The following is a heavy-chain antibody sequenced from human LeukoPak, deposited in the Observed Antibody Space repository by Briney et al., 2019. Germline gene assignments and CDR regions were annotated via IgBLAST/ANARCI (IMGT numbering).Heavy chain of an antibody. V-gene: IGHV4-31*03. J-gene: IGHJ6*03. CDR3: ARANSGSYHYYYYYYMGV. CDR2: IYYSGST. CDR1: GGSISSGGYY. Sequence: PSETLSLTCTVSGGSISSGGYYWSWIRQHPGKGLEWIGYIYYSGSTYYNPSLKSRVTISVDTSKNQFSLKLSSVTAADTAVYYCARANSGSYHYYYYYYMGVWGKGTTVTVSS. D-gene: IGHD1-26*01.